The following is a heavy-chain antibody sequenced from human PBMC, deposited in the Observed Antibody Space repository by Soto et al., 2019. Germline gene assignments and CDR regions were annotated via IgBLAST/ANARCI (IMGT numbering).Heavy chain of an antibody. Sequence: QVQLVQSGAEVKKPGASVKVSCKASGYTFTSYGISWVRQAPGQGLEWMGWISAYNGNTNYAQKLQGRVTMTTDTSTSTAYMELRSLGSDDTAVYYCARDLGLTFGGVIVTRFDYWGQGTLVTVSS. CDR3: ARDLGLTFGGVIVTRFDY. CDR2: ISAYNGNT. V-gene: IGHV1-18*01. J-gene: IGHJ4*02. D-gene: IGHD3-16*02. CDR1: GYTFTSYG.